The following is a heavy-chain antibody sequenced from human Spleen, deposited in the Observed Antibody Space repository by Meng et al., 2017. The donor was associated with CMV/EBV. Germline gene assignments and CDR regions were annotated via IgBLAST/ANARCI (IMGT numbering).Heavy chain of an antibody. CDR1: GFTFSSYW. CDR3: ARGYSYYDLWSGSIDY. V-gene: IGHV3-74*01. D-gene: IGHD3-3*01. CDR2: INSDGSST. J-gene: IGHJ4*02. Sequence: SGFTFSSYWMHWVRQAPGKGLVWVSRINSDGSSTSYADSVKGRFTISRDNAKNTLYLQMNSLRAEDTAVYYCARGYSYYDLWSGSIDYWGQGTLVTVSS.